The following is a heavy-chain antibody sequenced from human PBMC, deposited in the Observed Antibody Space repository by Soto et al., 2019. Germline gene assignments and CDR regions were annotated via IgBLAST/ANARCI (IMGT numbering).Heavy chain of an antibody. CDR2: IYVTGAV. CDR1: AAAPISGRNY. CDR3: ARLRLATNNYKWFDP. D-gene: IGHD1-20*01. J-gene: IGHJ5*02. V-gene: IGHV4-31*03. Sequence: SPTRRLTLSLPAAAPISGRNYWRWIRHFPGKGLVWIGHIYVTGAVDYNPSPRDRITISQDTSERQFSLNLRLVTAADTAVYYWARLRLATNNYKWFDPWGQVALVTV.